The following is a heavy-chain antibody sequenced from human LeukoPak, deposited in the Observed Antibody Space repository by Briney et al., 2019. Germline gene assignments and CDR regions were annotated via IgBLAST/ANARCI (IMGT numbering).Heavy chain of an antibody. D-gene: IGHD3-10*01. CDR1: GGSISSSSYY. Sequence: SETLSLTCTVSGGSISSSSYYWGWIRQPPGKGLEWIGSIYYSGSTYYNPSLKSRVTISVDTSKNQFSLKLSSVTAADTAVYYCASSFGKTHNWFDPWGQGTLVTVSS. J-gene: IGHJ5*02. CDR3: ASSFGKTHNWFDP. V-gene: IGHV4-39*01. CDR2: IYYSGST.